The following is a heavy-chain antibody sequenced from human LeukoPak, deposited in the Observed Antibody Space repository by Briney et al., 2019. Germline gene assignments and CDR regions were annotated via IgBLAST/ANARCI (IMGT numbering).Heavy chain of an antibody. V-gene: IGHV3-21*06. CDR2: ISSSSSYI. CDR3: AKSPEGYCSGGTCYLYFDY. D-gene: IGHD2-15*01. CDR1: GFTFSTYS. J-gene: IGHJ4*02. Sequence: GGSLRLSCAASGFTFSTYSMNWARQAPGKGLEWVSSISSSSSYIYYADSVKGRFTISRDNAKNSLYLQMDSLRAEDTAVFYCAKSPEGYCSGGTCYLYFDYWGQGSLVTVSS.